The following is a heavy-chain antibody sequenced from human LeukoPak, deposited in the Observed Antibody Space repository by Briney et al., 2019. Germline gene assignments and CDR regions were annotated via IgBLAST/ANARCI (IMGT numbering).Heavy chain of an antibody. V-gene: IGHV1-2*06. CDR1: GYTFTNNY. Sequence: ASVKVSCKTSGYTFTNNYMHWVRQAPGQGLEWMGRINPNSGGTNYAQKFQGRVTMTRDTSINTAYMELSRLRSDDTAVYYCARGAMAKIDYWGQGTLVTVSS. D-gene: IGHD5-18*01. CDR2: INPNSGGT. CDR3: ARGAMAKIDY. J-gene: IGHJ4*02.